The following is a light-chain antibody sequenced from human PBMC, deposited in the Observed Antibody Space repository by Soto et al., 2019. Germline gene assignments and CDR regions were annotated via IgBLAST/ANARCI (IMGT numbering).Light chain of an antibody. CDR3: QQSHSSLT. CDR1: QSISSY. Sequence: DIQMTQSPSSLSASVGDRVTITCQASQSISSYLNWYQQKPGKAPKLLIYAASSLQSGVPSRFSGSGSGTDFTLTINRLQPEDLATYYCQQSHSSLTFGGGTKVDIK. V-gene: IGKV1-39*01. CDR2: AAS. J-gene: IGKJ4*01.